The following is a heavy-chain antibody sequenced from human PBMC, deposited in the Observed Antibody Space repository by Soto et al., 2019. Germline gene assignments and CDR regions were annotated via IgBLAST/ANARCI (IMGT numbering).Heavy chain of an antibody. D-gene: IGHD1-20*01. CDR3: ARLITPRVLDS. J-gene: IGHJ4*02. CDR1: GFTFSNYW. Sequence: EVQLVESGGGLVQPGGSLRLSCAASGFTFSNYWMSCVRQAPGKGLEWVANMKQDGSEKDYVGSVKGRFTISRDNAKNSLSLQMNSLTTEDTAVYYCARLITPRVLDSWGQGTLVTVSS. V-gene: IGHV3-7*05. CDR2: MKQDGSEK.